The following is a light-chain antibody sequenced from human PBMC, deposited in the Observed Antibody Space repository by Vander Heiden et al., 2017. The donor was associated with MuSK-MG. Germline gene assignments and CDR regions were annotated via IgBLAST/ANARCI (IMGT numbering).Light chain of an antibody. V-gene: IGLV3-1*01. CDR1: NLERKY. CDR3: QAWDSSTDLYV. CDR2: EDK. J-gene: IGLJ1*01. Sequence: SYDLTQPPSVSVSPGQTASITCATENLERKYVCWYQQKSGQAPLLLIYEDKKRPTGIPERFSGSNAGNTATLTISGTQAVDEDDYFCQAWDSSTDLYVFGTGTKVTVL.